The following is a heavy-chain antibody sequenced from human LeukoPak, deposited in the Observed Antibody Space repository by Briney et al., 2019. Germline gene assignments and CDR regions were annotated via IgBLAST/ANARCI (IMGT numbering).Heavy chain of an antibody. J-gene: IGHJ4*02. CDR2: IYHSGST. V-gene: IGHV4-30-2*05. Sequence: PSQTLSLTCAVSGGSISSGGYSWSWIRQPPGKGLEWIGYIYHSGSTYYNPSLKSRVTISGDTSKNQFSLKVNSVTAADTAVYYCARGSWSSSIDYWGQGTLVTVSS. CDR1: GGSISSGGYS. D-gene: IGHD6-6*01. CDR3: ARGSWSSSIDY.